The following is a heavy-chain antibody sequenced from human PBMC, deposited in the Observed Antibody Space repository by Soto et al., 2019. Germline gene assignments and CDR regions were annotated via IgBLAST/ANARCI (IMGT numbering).Heavy chain of an antibody. D-gene: IGHD6-19*01. CDR2: IYYSGST. Sequence: SETLSLTCTVSGGSISSYYWSWIRQPPGKGLEWIGYIYYSGSTNYNPSLKSRVTISVDTSKNQFSLKLSSVTAADTAVYYCARRYSSGFDYWGQGTLVTVPS. CDR1: GGSISSYY. J-gene: IGHJ4*02. V-gene: IGHV4-59*01. CDR3: ARRYSSGFDY.